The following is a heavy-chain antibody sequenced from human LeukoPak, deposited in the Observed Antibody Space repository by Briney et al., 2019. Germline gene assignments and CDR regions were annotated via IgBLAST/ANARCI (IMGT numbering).Heavy chain of an antibody. D-gene: IGHD3-3*01. Sequence: GGSLRLSCAASGFTFSSYAMSWVRQAPGKGLEWVSAISGSGGSTYYADSVKGRFTISRDNSKNTLYLQMNSLRAEDTAVYHCAKVPYYDFWSGPYYLDYWGQGTLVTVSS. CDR1: GFTFSSYA. CDR2: ISGSGGST. J-gene: IGHJ4*02. CDR3: AKVPYYDFWSGPYYLDY. V-gene: IGHV3-23*01.